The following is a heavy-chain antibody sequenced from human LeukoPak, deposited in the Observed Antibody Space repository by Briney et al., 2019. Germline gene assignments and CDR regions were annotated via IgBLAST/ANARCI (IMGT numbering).Heavy chain of an antibody. Sequence: SVKVSCKASGGTFSSYAISWVRQAPGQGLEWMGGIIPIFGTANYAQKFQGRVTITADESTSTAYMELSSLRSEDTAVYYCASGTAAGTDYYGMDVWGQGTTVTVSS. CDR3: ASGTAAGTDYYGMDV. CDR1: GGTFSSYA. CDR2: IIPIFGTA. D-gene: IGHD6-13*01. V-gene: IGHV1-69*13. J-gene: IGHJ6*02.